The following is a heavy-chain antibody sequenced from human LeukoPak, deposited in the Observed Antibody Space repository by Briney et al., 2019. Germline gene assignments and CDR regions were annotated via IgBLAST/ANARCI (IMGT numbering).Heavy chain of an antibody. CDR3: ARAGYDSSGYPDY. V-gene: IGHV4-59*01. J-gene: IGHJ4*02. Sequence: SGTLSLTCTVSGGSISSYYWSWIRQPPGKGLEWIGYIYYSGSTNYNPSLKSRVTISVDTSKNQFSLKLSSVTAADTAVYYCARAGYDSSGYPDYWGQGTLVTVSS. CDR1: GGSISSYY. CDR2: IYYSGST. D-gene: IGHD3-22*01.